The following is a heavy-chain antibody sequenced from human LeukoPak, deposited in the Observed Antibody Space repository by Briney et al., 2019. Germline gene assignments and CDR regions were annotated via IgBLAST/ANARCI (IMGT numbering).Heavy chain of an antibody. CDR1: GYSFTSYW. J-gene: IGHJ3*02. CDR2: IYPGDSDT. CDR3: ARQDKVRAVFDI. Sequence: GESLKISCKGSGYSFTSYWIGWVRRMPGKGLEWMGIIYPGDSDTRYSPSFQGQVTVSADKSINTAYVQWSSLKASDTAMYYCARQDKVRAVFDIWGQGTMLTVSS. V-gene: IGHV5-51*01. D-gene: IGHD1-26*01.